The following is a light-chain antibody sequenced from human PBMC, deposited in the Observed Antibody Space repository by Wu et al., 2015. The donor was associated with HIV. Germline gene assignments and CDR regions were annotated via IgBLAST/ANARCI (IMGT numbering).Light chain of an antibody. CDR2: GAS. V-gene: IGKV3-20*01. Sequence: EVVLTQSPGTLSLSPGERVILSCRTSHSVGNYLAWYQQKPGQAPRLLIYGASSRAIGIPDRFSGSGSGTDFSLTINRLEPEDFVVYYCHHYGTSPPYTFGQGTKLGIK. CDR1: HSVGNY. CDR3: HHYGTSPPYT. J-gene: IGKJ2*01.